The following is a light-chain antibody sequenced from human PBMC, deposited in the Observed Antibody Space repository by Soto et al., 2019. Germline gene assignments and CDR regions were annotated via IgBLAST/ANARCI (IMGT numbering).Light chain of an antibody. CDR2: GAS. J-gene: IGKJ1*01. CDR3: QQYNNWPPWA. CDR1: QSVSIN. Sequence: EIVMTQSSATLSVSAGERATLSWRASQSVSINLAWYQQKPGQAPRLLIYGASTRATGIPARFSGSGCGTEFTLTISSLQSEDFAVYYCQQYNNWPPWAFGQGTKVDIK. V-gene: IGKV3-15*01.